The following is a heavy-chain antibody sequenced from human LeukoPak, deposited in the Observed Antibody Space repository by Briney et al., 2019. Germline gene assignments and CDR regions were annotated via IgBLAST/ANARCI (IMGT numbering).Heavy chain of an antibody. CDR3: AKSYGSGTGGY. V-gene: IGHV3-23*01. J-gene: IGHJ4*02. CDR2: ISGSGGST. CDR1: GSTFSSYA. Sequence: GGSLRLSCAASGSTFSSYAMSWVRQAPGKGLEWVSAISGSGGSTYYADSVKGRFTISRDNSKNTLYLQMNSLRAEDTAVYYCAKSYGSGTGGYWGQGTLVTVSS. D-gene: IGHD3-10*01.